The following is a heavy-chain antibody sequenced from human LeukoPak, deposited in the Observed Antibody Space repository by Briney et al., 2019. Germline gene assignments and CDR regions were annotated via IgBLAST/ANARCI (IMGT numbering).Heavy chain of an antibody. CDR2: ISWNSGSI. Sequence: GGSLRLSCAASGFTFSSYAMSWVRQAPGKGLEWVSGISWNSGSIGYADSVKGRFTISRDNAKNSLYLQMNSLRAEDTALYYCAKDISPAVADYFDYWGQGTLVTVSS. CDR3: AKDISPAVADYFDY. J-gene: IGHJ4*02. V-gene: IGHV3-9*01. CDR1: GFTFSSYA. D-gene: IGHD6-19*01.